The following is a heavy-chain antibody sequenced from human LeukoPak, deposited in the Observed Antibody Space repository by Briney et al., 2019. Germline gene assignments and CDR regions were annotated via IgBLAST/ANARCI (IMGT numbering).Heavy chain of an antibody. Sequence: SETLSLTCTVSGASISSYYWSWIRQPAGKGLEWIGRIYTSGSTNYNPSLKSRVTISVDTSRNQFSLKLNSVTAADTAVYYCARVSGSSVDYWGQGTLVTVSS. V-gene: IGHV4-4*07. CDR2: IYTSGST. CDR1: GASISSYY. D-gene: IGHD6-6*01. J-gene: IGHJ4*02. CDR3: ARVSGSSVDY.